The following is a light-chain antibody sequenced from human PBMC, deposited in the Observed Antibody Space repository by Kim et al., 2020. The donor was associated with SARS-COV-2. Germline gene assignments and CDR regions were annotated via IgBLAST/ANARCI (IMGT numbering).Light chain of an antibody. CDR1: SGSIDDNY. CDR2: EDD. CDR3: QSYNRDNVI. Sequence: NFMLTQPHSVSESPGKMVTISCTRSSGSIDDNYVQWYQQRPGGVPTTVIYEDDQRPSGVSDRFSGSIDNSSNSASLTISGLRTEDEADYYCQSYNRDNVIFGGGTKLTVL. V-gene: IGLV6-57*04. J-gene: IGLJ2*01.